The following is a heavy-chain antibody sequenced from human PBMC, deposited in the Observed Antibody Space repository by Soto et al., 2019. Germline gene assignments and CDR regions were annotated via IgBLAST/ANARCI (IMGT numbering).Heavy chain of an antibody. J-gene: IGHJ6*02. CDR2: ISAYNGNT. D-gene: IGHD6-19*01. CDR1: GYTFTSYG. Sequence: ASVKVSCKASGYTFTSYGISWVRQAPGQGLEWMGWISAYNGNTNYAQKLQGRVTMTTDTSTSTAYMELRSLRSDDTAVYYCARGHPQQWLVLYYYYGMDVWGQGTTVTVSS. CDR3: ARGHPQQWLVLYYYYGMDV. V-gene: IGHV1-18*01.